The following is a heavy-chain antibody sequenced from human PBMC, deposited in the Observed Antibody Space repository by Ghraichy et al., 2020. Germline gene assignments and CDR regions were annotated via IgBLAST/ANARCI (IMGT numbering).Heavy chain of an antibody. CDR2: MNPNSGNT. CDR3: ARVVDFWSGYYYYYGMDV. CDR1: GYTFTSYD. Sequence: ASVKVSCKASGYTFTSYDINWVRQATGQGLAWMGWMNPNSGNTGYAQKFQGRVTITRNTSISTAYMELSSLRSEDTAVYYCARVVDFWSGYYYYYGMDVWGQGXTVXVS. J-gene: IGHJ6*02. D-gene: IGHD3-3*01. V-gene: IGHV1-8*03.